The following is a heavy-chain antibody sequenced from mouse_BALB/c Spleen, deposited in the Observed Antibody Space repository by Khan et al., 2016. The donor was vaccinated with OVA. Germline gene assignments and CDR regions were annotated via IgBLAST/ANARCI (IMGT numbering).Heavy chain of an antibody. J-gene: IGHJ3*01. CDR3: TRSGYGSFAY. D-gene: IGHD2-2*01. CDR2: INPNNGGT. CDR1: GYTFSSYY. Sequence: VQLQESGAELVKPGASVKLSCKASGYTFSSYYMYWVKQRPRQGLEWIGEINPNNGGTNFNEKFKSKAALTVDKSSTTAYMQLSSLTSEDSAVYYCTRSGYGSFAYWGQGTLVTVST. V-gene: IGHV1S81*02.